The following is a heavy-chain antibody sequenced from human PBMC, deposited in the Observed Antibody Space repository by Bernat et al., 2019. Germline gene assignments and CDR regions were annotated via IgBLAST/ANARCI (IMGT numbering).Heavy chain of an antibody. CDR1: GFTFSSYA. D-gene: IGHD3-3*01. J-gene: IGHJ4*02. V-gene: IGHV3-23*01. CDR2: ISGSGGST. Sequence: EVQLLESGGGLVQPGGSLRLSCAASGFTFSSYAMSWVRQAPGKELEWVSAISGSGGSTYYADSVKGRFTISRDNSKNTLYLQMNSLRAEDTAVYYCAKHYDFWSGYLDYWGQGTLVTVSS. CDR3: AKHYDFWSGYLDY.